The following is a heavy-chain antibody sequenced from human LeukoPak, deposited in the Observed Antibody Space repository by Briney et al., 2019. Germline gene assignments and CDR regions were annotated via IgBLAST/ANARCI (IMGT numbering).Heavy chain of an antibody. CDR3: ARHPRGFGELLPTHFDY. D-gene: IGHD3-10*01. CDR1: GGSISSGGYS. J-gene: IGHJ4*02. CDR2: IYHSGST. Sequence: SQTLSLTCAVSGGSISSGGYSWSWIRQPPGKGLEWIGYIYHSGSTYYNPSLKSRVTISVDRSKNQFSLKLSSVTAADTAVYYCARHPRGFGELLPTHFDYWGQGTLVTVSS. V-gene: IGHV4-30-2*01.